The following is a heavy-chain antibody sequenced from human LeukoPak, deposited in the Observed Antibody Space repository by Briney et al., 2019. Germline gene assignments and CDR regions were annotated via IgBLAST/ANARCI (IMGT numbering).Heavy chain of an antibody. V-gene: IGHV4-4*07. CDR1: GGSITSYY. J-gene: IGHJ5*02. Sequence: PSETLSLTCTVSGGSITSYYWSWIRQPAGKGLEWIGRIYASGNTDLYPSLKSRVTMSVDTSKNQFSLKLTSVTAADTAVYYCARGSSSWYVFWFDPWGQGTLVTVSS. CDR3: ARGSSSWYVFWFDP. D-gene: IGHD6-13*01. CDR2: IYASGNT.